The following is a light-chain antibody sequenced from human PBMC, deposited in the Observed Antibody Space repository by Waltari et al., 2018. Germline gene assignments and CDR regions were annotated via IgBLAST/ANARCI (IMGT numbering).Light chain of an antibody. Sequence: QLVLTQSPSASASLGASAKLTCTLSSGHSTYAIAWHQQQPEKGPRYLLKLNSDGSHSKGDGIPDRFSGSKSGAERYLTISSLQSEDEGDYYCQTWGTGTVVFGGGTKLTVL. J-gene: IGLJ2*01. V-gene: IGLV4-69*01. CDR2: LNSDGSH. CDR1: SGHSTYA. CDR3: QTWGTGTVV.